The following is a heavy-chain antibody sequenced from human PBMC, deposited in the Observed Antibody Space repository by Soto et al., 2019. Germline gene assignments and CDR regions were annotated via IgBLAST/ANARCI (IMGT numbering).Heavy chain of an antibody. CDR2: IYYSGST. V-gene: IGHV4-31*03. Sequence: SETLSLTCTVSGGSISSGVYYWSWIRQHPGKGLEWIGYIYYSGSTYYNPSLKSRVTISVDTSKNQFSLKLSSVTAADTAVYYCARDLGDFYDYWGQGTLVTVSS. J-gene: IGHJ4*02. CDR3: ARDLGDFYDY. D-gene: IGHD2-21*01. CDR1: GGSISSGVYY.